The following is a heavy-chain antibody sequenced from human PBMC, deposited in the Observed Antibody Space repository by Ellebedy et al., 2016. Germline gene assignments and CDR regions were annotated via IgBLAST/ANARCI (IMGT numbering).Heavy chain of an antibody. D-gene: IGHD5-24*01. CDR2: INHSGSI. Sequence: SETLSLTXAVYGGSFSGYYWTWIRQPPGKGLEWIGEINHSGSINYNPSLKSRVTMSFDTSKRQFSLRLSSLTAADTAVYYCARGDDNFPFDYWGQGILVTVSS. CDR1: GGSFSGYY. CDR3: ARGDDNFPFDY. V-gene: IGHV4-34*01. J-gene: IGHJ4*02.